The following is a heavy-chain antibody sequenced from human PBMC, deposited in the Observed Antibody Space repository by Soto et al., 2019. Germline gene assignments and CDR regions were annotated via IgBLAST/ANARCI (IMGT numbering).Heavy chain of an antibody. Sequence: GGSLRLSCAASGFTFSSYAMSWVRQAPGKGLEWVSAISGSGGSTYYADSVKGRFTISRDNSKNTLYLQMNSLRAEDTAVYYCANLPVRYFDWLPNDPLFDYWGQGTLVTVSS. CDR3: ANLPVRYFDWLPNDPLFDY. CDR1: GFTFSSYA. D-gene: IGHD3-9*01. CDR2: ISGSGGST. J-gene: IGHJ4*02. V-gene: IGHV3-23*01.